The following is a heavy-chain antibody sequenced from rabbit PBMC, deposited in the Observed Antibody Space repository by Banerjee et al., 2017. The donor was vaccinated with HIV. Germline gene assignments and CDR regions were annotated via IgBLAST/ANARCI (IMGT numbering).Heavy chain of an antibody. CDR1: GIDFSSYG. CDR2: IYPDYGST. D-gene: IGHD6-1*01. V-gene: IGHV1S47*01. CDR3: ASGTYGYAGYAYGGHLDL. J-gene: IGHJ3*01. Sequence: QEQLVESGGGLVTPGGSLKLSCKGSGIDFSSYGISWVRQAPGKGLEWIAYIYPDYGSTDYASWVNGRFTISLDNAQNTVFLQMTSLTAADTATYFCASGTYGYAGYAYGGHLDLWGPGTLVTVS.